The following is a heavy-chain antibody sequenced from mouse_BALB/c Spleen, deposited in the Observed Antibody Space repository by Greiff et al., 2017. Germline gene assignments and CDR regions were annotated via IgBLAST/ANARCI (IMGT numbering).Heavy chain of an antibody. CDR1: GYSITSDYA. D-gene: IGHD1-2*01. J-gene: IGHJ3*01. V-gene: IGHV3-2*02. Sequence: DVKLQESGPGLVKPSQSLSLTCTVTGYSITSDYAWNWIRQFPGNKLEWMGYISYSGSTSYNPSLKSRISITRDTSKNQFFLQLNSVTTEDTATYYCARRNGYPWFAYWGQGTLVTVSA. CDR3: ARRNGYPWFAY. CDR2: ISYSGST.